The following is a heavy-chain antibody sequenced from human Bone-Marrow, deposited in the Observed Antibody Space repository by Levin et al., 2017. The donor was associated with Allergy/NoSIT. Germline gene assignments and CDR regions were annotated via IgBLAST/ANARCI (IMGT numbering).Heavy chain of an antibody. Sequence: SQTLSLTCTVSGGSISSGGYYWSCIRQHPGKGLECIGYIYYSGRTYYNPSLKSRVTISVDTSKNQFSLKLRSVNAADTAVYYCARRVLDYDDSSGYFDYWGQGTLVTVSS. CDR2: IYYSGRT. CDR1: GGSISSGGYY. V-gene: IGHV4-31*03. D-gene: IGHD3-22*01. CDR3: ARRVLDYDDSSGYFDY. J-gene: IGHJ4*02.